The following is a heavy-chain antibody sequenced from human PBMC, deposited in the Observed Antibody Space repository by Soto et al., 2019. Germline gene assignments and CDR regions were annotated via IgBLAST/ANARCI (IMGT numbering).Heavy chain of an antibody. J-gene: IGHJ4*02. CDR1: GGSISTGDYY. V-gene: IGHV4-30-4*01. Sequence: SETLSLTCTVSGGSISTGDYYWSWIRQPPGKGLEWIGYIYYRGSTHYNPSLKSRVTISVETSKNQFSLILHSVTAADTAVYYCARARGNWNYRAVDYWRQGTLVTVSP. CDR2: IYYRGST. CDR3: ARARGNWNYRAVDY. D-gene: IGHD1-7*01.